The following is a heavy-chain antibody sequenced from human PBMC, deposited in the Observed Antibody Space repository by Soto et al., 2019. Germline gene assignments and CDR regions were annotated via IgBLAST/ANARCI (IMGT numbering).Heavy chain of an antibody. Sequence: GASVKVSCKASGYTFTGYYMHWVRQAPGQGLERMGWLNPSSGGTNYAQKFQGWVTMTRDTSISTAYMGLSRLRSDDTAVYYCARSSTSYYYYFDYWGQGTLVTVSS. CDR3: ARSSTSYYYYFDY. V-gene: IGHV1-2*04. J-gene: IGHJ4*02. CDR2: LNPSSGGT. CDR1: GYTFTGYY. D-gene: IGHD2-2*01.